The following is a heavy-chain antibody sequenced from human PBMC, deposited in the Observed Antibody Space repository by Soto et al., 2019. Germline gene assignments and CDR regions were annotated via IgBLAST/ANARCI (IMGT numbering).Heavy chain of an antibody. CDR3: ARDLLSQYQLPPRVVYYYGMDV. CDR2: ISYDGSNK. Sequence: GGSLRLSCAASGFTFSSYAMHWVRQAPGKGLEWVAVISYDGSNKYYADSVKGRFAISRDNSKNTLYLQMNSLRAEDTAVYYCARDLLSQYQLPPRVVYYYGMDVWGQGTTVTVSS. CDR1: GFTFSSYA. V-gene: IGHV3-30*09. J-gene: IGHJ6*02. D-gene: IGHD2-2*01.